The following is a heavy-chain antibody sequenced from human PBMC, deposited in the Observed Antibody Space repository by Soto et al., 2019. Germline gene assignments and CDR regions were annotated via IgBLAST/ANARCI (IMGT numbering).Heavy chain of an antibody. CDR2: ISSSSSYI. Sequence: GGSLRLSCAASGFTFSSYSINWVRQPPGKGLEWVSSISSSSSYIYYADSVKGRFTISRDNAKNSLYLQMNGLRAEDTAVYYCAREGDFWKAFDIWGQGTMVTVSS. D-gene: IGHD3-3*01. V-gene: IGHV3-21*01. J-gene: IGHJ3*02. CDR3: AREGDFWKAFDI. CDR1: GFTFSSYS.